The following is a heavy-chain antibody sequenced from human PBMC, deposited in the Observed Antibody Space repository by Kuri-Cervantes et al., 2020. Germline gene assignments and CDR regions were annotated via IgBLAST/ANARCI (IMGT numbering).Heavy chain of an antibody. Sequence: GGSLRLSCAASGFTFDDYAMHWVRQAPGKGLEWVSGISWNSGSIGYADSVKGRFTISRDNAKNSLYLQMNSLRAEDTAVYYCARGPLDGYIPYWGQGTLVTVSS. D-gene: IGHD5-24*01. CDR3: ARGPLDGYIPY. J-gene: IGHJ4*02. V-gene: IGHV3-9*01. CDR2: ISWNSGSI. CDR1: GFTFDDYA.